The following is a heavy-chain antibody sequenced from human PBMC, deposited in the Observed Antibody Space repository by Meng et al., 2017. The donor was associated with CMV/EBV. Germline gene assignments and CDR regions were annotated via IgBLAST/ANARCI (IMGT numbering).Heavy chain of an antibody. CDR3: ARGRGITVTTPFDY. J-gene: IGHJ4*02. CDR2: IIPILGIA. CDR1: GGTFSSYA. V-gene: IGHV1-69*10. D-gene: IGHD4-17*01. Sequence: SVKVSCKASGGTFSSYAISWVRQAPGQGLEWMGGIIPILGIANYAQKFQGRVTITADKSTSTAYMELSSLRSEDTAVYYCARGRGITVTTPFDYWGQGTLVTV.